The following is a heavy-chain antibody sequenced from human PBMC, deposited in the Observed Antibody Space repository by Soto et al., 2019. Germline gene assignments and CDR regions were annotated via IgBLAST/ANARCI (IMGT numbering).Heavy chain of an antibody. CDR1: GFTFSSYA. CDR3: ARDSSIAVAGTGYYYGMDV. J-gene: IGHJ6*02. CDR2: ISYDGSNK. V-gene: IGHV3-30-3*01. D-gene: IGHD6-19*01. Sequence: QVQLVESGGGVVQPGRSLRLSCAASGFTFSSYAMHWVRQAPGKGLEWVAVISYDGSNKYYEDSVKGRFTISRDNSKNTLYLQMNSLRAEDTAVYYCARDSSIAVAGTGYYYGMDVWGQGTTVTVSS.